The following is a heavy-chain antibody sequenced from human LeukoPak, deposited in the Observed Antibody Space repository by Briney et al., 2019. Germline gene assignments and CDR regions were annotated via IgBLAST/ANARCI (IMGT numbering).Heavy chain of an antibody. J-gene: IGHJ6*03. D-gene: IGHD4-11*01. CDR2: IYYSGST. CDR1: GGSISSYY. V-gene: IGHV4-59*08. CDR3: ARNRGSTVITDQYYYYYMDV. Sequence: SETLSLTCTVSGGSISSYYWSWIRQPPGKGLEWTGYIYYSGSTNYNPSLKSRVTMSVDTSKNQFSLKLSSVTATDTAVYYCARNRGSTVITDQYYYYYMDVWGKGTTVTVSS.